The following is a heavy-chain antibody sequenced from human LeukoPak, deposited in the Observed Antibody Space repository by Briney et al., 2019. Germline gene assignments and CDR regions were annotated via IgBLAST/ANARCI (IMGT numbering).Heavy chain of an antibody. D-gene: IGHD1-14*01. CDR3: ARGWYYYYYYMDV. CDR2: INPNSDGT. J-gene: IGHJ6*03. CDR1: GYTFTGYY. V-gene: IGHV1-2*02. Sequence: ASVKVSCKASGYTFTGYYMHWVRQAPGQGLEWMGWINPNSDGTNYAQKFQGRVTMTRDTSISTAYMELSRLRSDDTAVYYCARGWYYYYYYMDVWGKGTTVTVSS.